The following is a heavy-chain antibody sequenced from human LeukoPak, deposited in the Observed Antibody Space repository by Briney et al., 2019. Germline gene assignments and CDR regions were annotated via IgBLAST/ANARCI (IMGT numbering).Heavy chain of an antibody. J-gene: IGHJ6*03. CDR3: AREPSSYPHYYMDV. CDR2: ISSSSSTI. V-gene: IGHV3-48*01. Sequence: GGSLRLSCAASGFTFSSYAMNWVRQAPGKGLEWVSYISSSSSTIYYADSVKGRFTISRDNAKNSLYLQMDSLRAEDTAVYYCAREPSSYPHYYMDVWGKGTTVTVSS. CDR1: GFTFSSYA. D-gene: IGHD2-21*01.